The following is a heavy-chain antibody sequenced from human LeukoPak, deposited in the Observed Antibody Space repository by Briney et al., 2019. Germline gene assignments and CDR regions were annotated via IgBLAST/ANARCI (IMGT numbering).Heavy chain of an antibody. CDR2: ISGYNGHT. J-gene: IGHJ4*02. D-gene: IGHD5-12*01. CDR3: ARLAQHRYFNHTSTYRYFFDY. CDR1: GYTFTSYG. Sequence: ASVKVSCKASGYTFTSYGISWVRQAPGQGLEWMGWISGYNGHTNYAQKLQGRVTMTTDTSTSTAYMELRRLRSDDTAVYYCARLAQHRYFNHTSTYRYFFDYWGQGSLVDVSS. V-gene: IGHV1-18*01.